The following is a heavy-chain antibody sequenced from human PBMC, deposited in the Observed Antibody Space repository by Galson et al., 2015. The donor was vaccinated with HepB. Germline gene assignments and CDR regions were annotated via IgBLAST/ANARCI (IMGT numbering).Heavy chain of an antibody. J-gene: IGHJ4*02. CDR2: ISGSGGST. V-gene: IGHV3-23*01. D-gene: IGHD5-12*01. Sequence: SLRLSCAASGFTFSSYAMSWVRQAPGKGLEWVSAISGSGGSTYYADSVKGRFTISRDNSKNTLYLQMNSLRAEDTAVYYCAKAFRGYSGYGDYWGQGTLVTVSS. CDR3: AKAFRGYSGYGDY. CDR1: GFTFSSYA.